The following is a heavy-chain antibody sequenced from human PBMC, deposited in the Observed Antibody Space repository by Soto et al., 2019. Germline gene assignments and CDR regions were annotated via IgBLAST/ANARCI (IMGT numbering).Heavy chain of an antibody. D-gene: IGHD1-26*01. CDR3: ARAGRAGWFDP. V-gene: IGHV4-4*07. Sequence: SETLSITCTFSGGSISIYYWSWIRQPAGKGLEWIGRIYTSGSTNYNPSLKSRVTMSVDTSKNQSSLKLSSVTAADTAVYYCARAGRAGWFDPWGQGTLVTVSS. CDR2: IYTSGST. CDR1: GGSISIYY. J-gene: IGHJ5*02.